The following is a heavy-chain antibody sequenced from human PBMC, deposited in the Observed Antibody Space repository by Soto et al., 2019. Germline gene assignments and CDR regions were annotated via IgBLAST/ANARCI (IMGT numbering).Heavy chain of an antibody. CDR1: GYSFTTYW. CDR2: IYPADSDT. Sequence: PVESLKISCKGSGYSFTTYWIGWVRQMPGKGLECMGIIYPADSDTRYGPSFQGQVTIPVDKSISTAYLQWSSLKASDTAMYYCAKYSGSYHSNFDYWGQGTLVTVSS. CDR3: AKYSGSYHSNFDY. J-gene: IGHJ4*02. V-gene: IGHV5-51*01. D-gene: IGHD1-26*01.